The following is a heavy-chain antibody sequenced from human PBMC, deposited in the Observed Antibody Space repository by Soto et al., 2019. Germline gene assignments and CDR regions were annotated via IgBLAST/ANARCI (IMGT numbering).Heavy chain of an antibody. J-gene: IGHJ4*02. Sequence: SETLSLTCTFSGGSISSYYWSLIRQPPGKGLEWIGYIYYSGSTNYNPSLKSRVTISVDTSKNQFSLKLSSVTAADTAVYYCASSYGDPHTMYYFDYWGQGTLVTVSS. D-gene: IGHD4-17*01. CDR2: IYYSGST. CDR1: GGSISSYY. V-gene: IGHV4-59*01. CDR3: ASSYGDPHTMYYFDY.